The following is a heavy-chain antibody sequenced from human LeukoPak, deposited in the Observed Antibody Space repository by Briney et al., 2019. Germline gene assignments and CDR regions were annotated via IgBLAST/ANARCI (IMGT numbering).Heavy chain of an antibody. Sequence: PSETLSLTCTVSGASIRSSSYFWAWIRQSPGKGLEWIGSIYYTGSTHNNPSLKSRVTLSVDPSKNQFSLRLSSVTAADTAVYYCARVGYYYDSSGHRYYYYGMDVWGQGTTVTVSS. J-gene: IGHJ6*02. CDR3: ARVGYYYDSSGHRYYYYGMDV. CDR1: GASIRSSSYF. V-gene: IGHV4-39*07. D-gene: IGHD3-22*01. CDR2: IYYTGST.